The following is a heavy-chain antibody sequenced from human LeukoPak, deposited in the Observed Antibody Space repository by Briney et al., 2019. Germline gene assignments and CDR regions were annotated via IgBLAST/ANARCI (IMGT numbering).Heavy chain of an antibody. CDR1: GFIFSDYG. D-gene: IGHD1-1*01. CDR2: IWYDGSKE. Sequence: PGSSLALSCAASGFIFSDYGIHWVRQAPGRGLEGVAVIWYDGSKEYYADSVKGRFTISRENSRNVVYLQMNSLRAEDTAVYYCARDGLRTDVAFDNWGQGTLATVSS. V-gene: IGHV3-33*08. J-gene: IGHJ4*02. CDR3: ARDGLRTDVAFDN.